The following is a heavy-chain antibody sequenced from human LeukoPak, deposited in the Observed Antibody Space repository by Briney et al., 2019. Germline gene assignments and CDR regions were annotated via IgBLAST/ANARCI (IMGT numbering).Heavy chain of an antibody. J-gene: IGHJ4*02. CDR2: INTDGNIT. V-gene: IGHV3-74*01. D-gene: IGHD2-15*01. CDR3: ARELSGSISRHFDY. CDR1: GFTFSSYG. Sequence: GGSLRLSCAASGFTFSSYGMSWVRQAPGKGPVWVSRINTDGNITTYADSVKGRFSISRDNAKNALYLQMNSLRAEDTAVFYCARELSGSISRHFDYWGQGTLVTVSS.